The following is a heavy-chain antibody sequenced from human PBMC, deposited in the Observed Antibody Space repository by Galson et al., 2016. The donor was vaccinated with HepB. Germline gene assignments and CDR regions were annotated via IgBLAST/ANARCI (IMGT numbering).Heavy chain of an antibody. D-gene: IGHD3-10*01. J-gene: IGHJ6*02. CDR3: TTHHYYPSGSPFSGTGMDV. V-gene: IGHV3-15*07. CDR2: IKSKTDDGTI. CDR1: GFPFSAYY. Sequence: SLRLSCAASGFPFSAYYINWIRQAPRKGLEWVGRIKSKTDDGTIEYAAPVKGRFTISRDDSKNMLYLQVNSLRTEDTAVYYCTTHHYYPSGSPFSGTGMDVWGQGTTVTVSS.